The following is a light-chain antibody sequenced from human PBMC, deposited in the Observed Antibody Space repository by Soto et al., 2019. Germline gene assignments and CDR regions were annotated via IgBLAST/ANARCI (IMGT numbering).Light chain of an antibody. CDR1: SSDIGGNS. J-gene: IGLJ1*01. CDR3: GSWDSSLSAYV. CDR2: DDN. Sequence: QSVLTQPPSVSAAPGQKVTISCSGSSSDIGGNSVSWYQQLPGTAPKLLIYDDNKRPSGIPDRFSGSKSGTSATLGITGFQTGDEADYYCGSWDSSLSAYVFGTGTRSPS. V-gene: IGLV1-51*01.